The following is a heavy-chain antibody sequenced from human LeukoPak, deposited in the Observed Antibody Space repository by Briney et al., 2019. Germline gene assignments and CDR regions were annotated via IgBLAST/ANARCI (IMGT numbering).Heavy chain of an antibody. CDR3: AKDRGY. CDR2: ISGGAGST. J-gene: IGHJ4*02. Sequence: GGSPRLSCAASGFTFSTYPMIWVRQAPGKGLEWVSAISGGAGSTYYADSVKGRFTISRDNSKDTLYLQMNSLRADDTAVYYCAKDRGYWGQGTLVTVSS. V-gene: IGHV3-23*01. CDR1: GFTFSTYP.